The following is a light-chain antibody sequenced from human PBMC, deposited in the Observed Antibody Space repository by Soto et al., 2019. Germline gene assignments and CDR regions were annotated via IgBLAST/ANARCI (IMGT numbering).Light chain of an antibody. J-gene: IGKJ2*01. CDR2: DAS. CDR3: QQRST. V-gene: IGKV3-11*01. Sequence: EIVLTQSPATLSLSPGERATRSCRASQSVSSYLAWYQQKPGQAPRLLIYDASNRATGIPARFSGSGSGTDFTLTISSLEPEDFAVYYCQQRSTFGQGTKLEIQ. CDR1: QSVSSY.